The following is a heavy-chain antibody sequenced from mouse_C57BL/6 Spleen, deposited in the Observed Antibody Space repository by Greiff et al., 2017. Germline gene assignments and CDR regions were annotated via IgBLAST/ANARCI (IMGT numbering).Heavy chain of an antibody. J-gene: IGHJ1*03. D-gene: IGHD2-5*01. V-gene: IGHV1-69*01. CDR3: ARRSYSNYYWYFDV. Sequence: MPGEGLEWTGEIDPSACNTNYNQKFKGKSTLTVDKSSSTAYMQLSSLTSEDSAVYYCARRSYSNYYWYFDVWGKGTTVTVSS. CDR2: IDPSACNT.